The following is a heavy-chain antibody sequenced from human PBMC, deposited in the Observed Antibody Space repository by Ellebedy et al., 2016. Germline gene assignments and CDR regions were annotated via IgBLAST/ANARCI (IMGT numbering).Heavy chain of an antibody. V-gene: IGHV4-4*02. Sequence: SETLSLTXAVSGGSVSNNNWWSWVRPSPGKEMEWIGEIIHSGSTHYNPSLKSRVTIFIDKSKNQFSLELTSVTAADTAVYYCAKNGFYSVDVWGQGTTVTVSS. D-gene: IGHD2-15*01. CDR3: AKNGFYSVDV. CDR2: IIHSGST. J-gene: IGHJ6*02. CDR1: GGSVSNNNW.